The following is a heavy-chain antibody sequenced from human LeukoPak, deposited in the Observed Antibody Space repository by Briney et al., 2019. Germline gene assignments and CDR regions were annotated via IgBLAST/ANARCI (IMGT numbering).Heavy chain of an antibody. CDR1: EYTFTNYD. CDR3: ARKNYCSGGSCYSRGWFDP. CDR2: INPNSGNT. J-gene: IGHJ5*02. V-gene: IGHV1-8*01. Sequence: GASVKVSCKASEYTFTNYDINWVRQATGQGLEWMGWINPNSGNTGYTQKFQGRVTMTRNTSLSTAYMELTSLKSEDTAMYYCARKNYCSGGSCYSRGWFDPWGQGTLVTVSS. D-gene: IGHD2-15*01.